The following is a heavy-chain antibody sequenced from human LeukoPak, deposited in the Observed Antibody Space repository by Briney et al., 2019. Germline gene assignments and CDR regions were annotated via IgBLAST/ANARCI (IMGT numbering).Heavy chain of an antibody. CDR1: GGSFSGYY. CDR3: ARGRGCSGGSCRAAFLYFDY. Sequence: SETLSLTCAVYGGSFSGYYWSWIRQPPGEGLEWIGEINHSGSTNYNPSLKSRVTISVDTSKNQFSLKLSSVTAADTAVYYCARGRGCSGGSCRAAFLYFDYWGQGTLVTVSS. J-gene: IGHJ4*02. CDR2: INHSGST. V-gene: IGHV4-34*01. D-gene: IGHD2-15*01.